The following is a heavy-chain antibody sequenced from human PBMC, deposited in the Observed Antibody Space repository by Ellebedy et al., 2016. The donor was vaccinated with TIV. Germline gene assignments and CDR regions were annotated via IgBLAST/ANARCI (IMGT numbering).Heavy chain of an antibody. CDR3: ARWEGINQSKHRHTYWFDP. CDR1: GYTFIRYG. Sequence: ASVKVSCXASGYTFIRYGITWVRQAPGQGLEWMGWISAYNLSTSYAQKFQGRVTVTTDASTSTAYMELRSLRYDDTAVYYCARWEGINQSKHRHTYWFDPWGQGTLVTVSS. CDR2: ISAYNLST. D-gene: IGHD3-16*02. V-gene: IGHV1-18*01. J-gene: IGHJ5*02.